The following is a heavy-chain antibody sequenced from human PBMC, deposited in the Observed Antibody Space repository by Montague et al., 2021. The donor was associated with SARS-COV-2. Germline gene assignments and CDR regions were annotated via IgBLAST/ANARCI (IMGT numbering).Heavy chain of an antibody. J-gene: IGHJ3*02. V-gene: IGHV3-30-3*01. D-gene: IGHD1-26*01. Sequence: SVRLSCLASGFTFSSYAMHWVRQAPGKGLEWVAVISYDGSNKYYXDSVKGRFTISRDNSKNTLYLQMNSLRAEDTAVYYCARDPDSGSYSSDAFDIWGQGTMVTVSS. CDR2: ISYDGSNK. CDR1: GFTFSSYA. CDR3: ARDPDSGSYSSDAFDI.